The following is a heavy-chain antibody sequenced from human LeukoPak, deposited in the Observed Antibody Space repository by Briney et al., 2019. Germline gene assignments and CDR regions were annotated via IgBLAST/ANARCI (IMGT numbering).Heavy chain of an antibody. CDR2: GSESGGT. J-gene: IGHJ5*02. CDR3: AKNGQSGFSFDP. V-gene: IGHV4-34*01. D-gene: IGHD3-3*01. Sequence: SWVRQPPGKGLEWIGEGSESGGTKFNPSLKSRVTISADTSKNQFSLKLNSVTAADTAVYYCAKNGQSGFSFDPWGQGTLVTVSS.